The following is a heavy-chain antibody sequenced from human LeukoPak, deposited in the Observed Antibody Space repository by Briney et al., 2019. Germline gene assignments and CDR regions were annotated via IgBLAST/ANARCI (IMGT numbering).Heavy chain of an antibody. CDR1: GFTFDDYA. D-gene: IGHD6-19*01. J-gene: IGHJ4*02. CDR2: ISWNSGSI. Sequence: PGRSLRLSCAASGFTFDDYAMHWVRQAPGKGLEWVSGISWNSGSIGYADSVKGRFTISRDNAKNSLYLQMNSLRAEDMALYYCAKGLNSGWYYFDYWGQGTLVTVSS. CDR3: AKGLNSGWYYFDY. V-gene: IGHV3-9*03.